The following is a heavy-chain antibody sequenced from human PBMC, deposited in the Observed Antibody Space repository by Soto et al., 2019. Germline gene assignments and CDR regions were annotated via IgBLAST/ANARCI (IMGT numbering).Heavy chain of an antibody. CDR3: AREDSIIIPAVSDF. D-gene: IGHD2-2*01. J-gene: IGHJ4*02. CDR2: ISKSDYT. Sequence: VGSLRLSCTGSGFAFNNYGINWVRQAPGKGLEWVSSISKSDYTYYSDSVKGRFAISRDNAKSSVSLQMNTLRVEDTAVYYCAREDSIIIPAVSDFWGQGTLVTVSS. V-gene: IGHV3-21*01. CDR1: GFAFNNYG.